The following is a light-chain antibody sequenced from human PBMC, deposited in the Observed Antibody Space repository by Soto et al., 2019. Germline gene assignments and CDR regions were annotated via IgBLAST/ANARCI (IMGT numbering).Light chain of an antibody. Sequence: AIQMTQSPSSLSASVGDRVTISCRASQGIRNDLAWYQQKPGKAPKLLIYAASNLQTGVPSRFSGSGSGTDFTLTITSLQAEDFATYHCQQAYNFPFTFGPGTKVDIK. CDR1: QGIRND. V-gene: IGKV1-6*01. J-gene: IGKJ3*01. CDR3: QQAYNFPFT. CDR2: AAS.